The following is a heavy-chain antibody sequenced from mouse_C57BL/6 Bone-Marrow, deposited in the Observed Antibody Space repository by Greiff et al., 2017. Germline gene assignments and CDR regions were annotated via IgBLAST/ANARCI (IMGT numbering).Heavy chain of an antibody. J-gene: IGHJ2*01. V-gene: IGHV1-15*01. Sequence: VQLQQSGAELVRPGASVTLSCKASGYTFTDYEMHWVKQTPVHGLEWIGAIDPETGGTAYNQKFKGKAILTADKSSSTAYMELRSLTSEDSAVYYCTGDHYYGSSSSTYYFDYWGQGTTLTVSS. D-gene: IGHD1-1*01. CDR3: TGDHYYGSSSSTYYFDY. CDR1: GYTFTDYE. CDR2: IDPETGGT.